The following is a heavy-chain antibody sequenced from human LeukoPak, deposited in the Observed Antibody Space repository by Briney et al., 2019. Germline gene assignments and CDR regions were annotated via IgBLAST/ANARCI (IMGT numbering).Heavy chain of an antibody. CDR1: GFTFSSYS. D-gene: IGHD3-9*01. V-gene: IGHV3-21*04. J-gene: IGHJ4*02. CDR3: ARGDYILTGYHYFDY. Sequence: GGSLRLSCAASGFTFSSYSMNWVRQAPGKGLEWVSSISSSSSYIYYVDSVKGRFIISRDNSKNTLYLQMNSLRAEDTAVYYCARGDYILTGYHYFDYWGQGTLVTVSS. CDR2: ISSSSSYI.